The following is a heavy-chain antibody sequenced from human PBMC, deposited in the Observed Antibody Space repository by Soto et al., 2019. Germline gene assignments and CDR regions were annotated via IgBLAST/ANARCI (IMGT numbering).Heavy chain of an antibody. V-gene: IGHV3-15*01. CDR1: GFTFSNAW. CDR3: TTAVGLSSGYYVGY. J-gene: IGHJ4*02. Sequence: GGSLRLSCAASGFTFSNAWMSWVRQAPGKGLEWVGRIKSKTDGGTTDYAAPVKGRFTISRDDSKNTLYLQMNSLKTEDTAVYYCTTAVGLSSGYYVGYWGQGTLVTVSS. CDR2: IKSKTDGGTT. D-gene: IGHD3-22*01.